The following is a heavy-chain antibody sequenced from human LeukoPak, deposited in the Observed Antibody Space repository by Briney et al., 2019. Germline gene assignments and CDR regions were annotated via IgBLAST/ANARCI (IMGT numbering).Heavy chain of an antibody. CDR1: GLSVADCG. J-gene: IGHJ4*02. D-gene: IGHD2-2*01. Sequence: GGSLRLSCAASGLSVADCGMSWVRQAPGKGLEWVSGIDWSGESTGYADSVKGRFTISRDNVENALYLQMNSLRAEDTGLYFCTRDLSASWYSLAYWGRGTLVTVSS. V-gene: IGHV3-20*04. CDR3: TRDLSASWYSLAY. CDR2: IDWSGEST.